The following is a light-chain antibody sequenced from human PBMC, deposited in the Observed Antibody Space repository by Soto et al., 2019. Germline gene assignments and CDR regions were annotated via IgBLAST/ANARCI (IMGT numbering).Light chain of an antibody. J-gene: IGKJ1*01. CDR2: VAS. Sequence: EIVMTQSPATLSVSPGERASLSCRASQSVSSNLAWYQQKPRQAPRLLIFVASTRATVIPARFSGSESGTEFTLTINSLQSEDFALYYCQQYNSWPPTFGQGTKVDIK. CDR3: QQYNSWPPT. V-gene: IGKV3-15*01. CDR1: QSVSSN.